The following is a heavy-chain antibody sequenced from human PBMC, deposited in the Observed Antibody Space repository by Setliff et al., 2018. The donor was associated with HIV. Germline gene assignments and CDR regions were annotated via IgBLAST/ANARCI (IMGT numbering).Heavy chain of an antibody. Sequence: PSETLSLTCTVSGGSISTSNYYWGWVRQPPGKGLEWVGNVDYTGSTYYNPSLKSRVTISVDTSKNQFSLRLNSVTAADTAVYCCARQGNIVVVTSFDYWGQGTLVTVSS. CDR3: ARQGNIVVVTSFDY. CDR2: VDYTGST. D-gene: IGHD2-21*02. CDR1: GGSISTSNYY. J-gene: IGHJ4*02. V-gene: IGHV4-39*07.